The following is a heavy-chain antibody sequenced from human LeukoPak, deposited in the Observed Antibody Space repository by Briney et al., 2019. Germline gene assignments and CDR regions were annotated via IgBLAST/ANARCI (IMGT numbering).Heavy chain of an antibody. CDR3: ARLVGLSTTASY. V-gene: IGHV1-2*02. CDR1: GYTFICYY. CDR2: INPTSGGT. Sequence: ASVKVSCKSSGYTFICYYLHWVRQAPGQGREWMGWINPTSGGTNYAQKFQDRVTMTRDTSINTAYMELSRLASDDTAGYYCARLVGLSTTASYWGQGTLVIVSS. J-gene: IGHJ4*02. D-gene: IGHD5/OR15-5a*01.